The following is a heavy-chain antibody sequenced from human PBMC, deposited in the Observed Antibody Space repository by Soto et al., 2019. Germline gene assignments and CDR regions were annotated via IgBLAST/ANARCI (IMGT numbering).Heavy chain of an antibody. CDR3: ETEGIFGGDPEPQ. CDR2: VWRGGTT. Sequence: PGGSLRLSCAASGFTVSSRYMGWVRQAPGKGLEWVSVVWRGGTTYHADSVKGRFTVSRDESRNTLYLQMNSLRVGDTAVYYCETEGIFGGDPEPQWGQGNMVTV. V-gene: IGHV3-53*01. D-gene: IGHD3-3*01. J-gene: IGHJ4*02. CDR1: GFTVSSRY.